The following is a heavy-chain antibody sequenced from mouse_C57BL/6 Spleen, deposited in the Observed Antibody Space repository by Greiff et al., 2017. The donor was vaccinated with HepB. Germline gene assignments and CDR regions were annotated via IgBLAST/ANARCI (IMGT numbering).Heavy chain of an antibody. J-gene: IGHJ2*01. V-gene: IGHV1-64*01. CDR1: GYTFTSYW. D-gene: IGHD2-4*01. Sequence: QVQLQQPGAELVKPGASVKLSCKASGYTFTSYWMHWVKQRPGQGLEWIGMIHPNSGSTNYNEKFKNKATLTVDKSSSTAYMQLSSLTSEDSAVYYCARGGYDLYYFDYWGQGTTLTVSS. CDR2: IHPNSGST. CDR3: ARGGYDLYYFDY.